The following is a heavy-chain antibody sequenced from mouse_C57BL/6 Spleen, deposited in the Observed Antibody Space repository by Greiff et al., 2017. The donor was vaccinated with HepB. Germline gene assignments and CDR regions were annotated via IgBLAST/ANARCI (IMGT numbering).Heavy chain of an antibody. CDR2: INPGSGGT. Sequence: VQLVESGAELVRPGTSVKVSCKASGYAFTNYLIEWVKQRPGQGLEWIGVINPGSGGTNYNEKFKGKATLTADKSSSTAYMQLSSLTSEDSAVYFCVLRFAYWGQGTLVTVSA. CDR3: VLRFAY. D-gene: IGHD1-1*01. CDR1: GYAFTNYL. V-gene: IGHV1-54*01. J-gene: IGHJ3*01.